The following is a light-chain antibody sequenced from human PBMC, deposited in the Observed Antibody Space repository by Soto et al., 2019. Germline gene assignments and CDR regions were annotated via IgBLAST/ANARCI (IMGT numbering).Light chain of an antibody. CDR3: QSYDNSGYVV. Sequence: NFMLTQPHSVSESPGKTVTISCTRSSGSVGSNYVQWYQQRPGSAPTTVIYNDNQRPSGVPDRFSGSFDSSSNSGSLTISGLKTEDEADYYCQSYDNSGYVVFGGGTKLTFL. V-gene: IGLV6-57*03. CDR2: NDN. J-gene: IGLJ2*01. CDR1: SGSVGSNY.